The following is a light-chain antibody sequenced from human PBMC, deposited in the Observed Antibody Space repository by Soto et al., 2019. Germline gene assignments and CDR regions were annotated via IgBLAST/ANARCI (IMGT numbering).Light chain of an antibody. CDR2: EVT. J-gene: IGLJ3*02. V-gene: IGLV2-14*01. CDR3: SSYTIRNSWV. Sequence: QSALTQPASVTGSPGQSITISCTGTSSDVGGYNRVSWYQQYPGKAPKLMNSEVTNRPSGVSYRFSASKSGNTASLTISGLQPEDEADYYCSSYTIRNSWVFGGGTKLTVL. CDR1: SSDVGGYNR.